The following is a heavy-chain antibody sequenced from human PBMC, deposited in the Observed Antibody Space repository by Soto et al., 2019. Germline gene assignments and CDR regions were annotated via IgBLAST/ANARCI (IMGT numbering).Heavy chain of an antibody. V-gene: IGHV4-30-4*01. D-gene: IGHD2-21*01. Sequence: SETLSLTCTVSGGSISSGDYYWSWIRQPPGKGLEWIGYIYYSGSAYYNPSLKSRVTISVDTSKNQFSLKLSSVTAADTAVYYCPRVGHINWFAPWGQGTLVTVSS. J-gene: IGHJ5*02. CDR1: GGSISSGDYY. CDR2: IYYSGSA. CDR3: PRVGHINWFAP.